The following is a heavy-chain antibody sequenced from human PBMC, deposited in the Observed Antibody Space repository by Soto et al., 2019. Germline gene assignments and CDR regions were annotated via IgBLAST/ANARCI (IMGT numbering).Heavy chain of an antibody. CDR2: INPSGGST. Sequence: QVQLVQSGAEVKKPGASVKVSCKASGYTFTSYYMHWVRQAPGQGLEWMGIINPSGGSTSYAQKFQGRVNMTRDTSTSTVYMELSRLRSEDTAVYYCARGDIVVVPAAMSYYYYMDVWGKGTTVTVSS. J-gene: IGHJ6*03. CDR1: GYTFTSYY. CDR3: ARGDIVVVPAAMSYYYYMDV. V-gene: IGHV1-46*03. D-gene: IGHD2-2*01.